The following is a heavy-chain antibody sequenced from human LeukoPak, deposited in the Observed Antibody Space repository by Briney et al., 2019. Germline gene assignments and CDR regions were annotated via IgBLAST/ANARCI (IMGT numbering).Heavy chain of an antibody. CDR3: ARLVAVAGVFDY. D-gene: IGHD6-19*01. CDR1: GGSISSYY. CDR2: IYYSGST. V-gene: IGHV4-59*08. Sequence: PSETLSLTCTVSGGSISSYYWSWIRQPPGKGLEWIGYIYYSGSTNYNPSLKSRVTISIDTSKNHFSLKLSSVTAADTAVYYCARLVAVAGVFDYWGQGTLVTVSS. J-gene: IGHJ4*02.